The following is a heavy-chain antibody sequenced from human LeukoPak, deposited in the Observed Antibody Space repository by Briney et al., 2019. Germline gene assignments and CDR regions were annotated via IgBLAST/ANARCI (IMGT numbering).Heavy chain of an antibody. Sequence: GGSLRLSCAASGFSFSNYGMSWVRQAPGKGLEWVSGVSASGASTYSEDSVKGRFIISRDNSKNTLYLQMNSLRAEDTAVYYCAKIGSGWSVSGYFDYWGQGTLVTVSS. CDR3: AKIGSGWSVSGYFDY. V-gene: IGHV3-23*01. CDR1: GFSFSNYG. D-gene: IGHD6-19*01. J-gene: IGHJ4*02. CDR2: VSASGAST.